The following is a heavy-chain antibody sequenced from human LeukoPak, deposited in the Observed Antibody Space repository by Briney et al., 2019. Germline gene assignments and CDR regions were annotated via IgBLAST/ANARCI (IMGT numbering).Heavy chain of an antibody. V-gene: IGHV1-2*02. CDR2: INPNSGGT. D-gene: IGHD2-21*01. CDR1: GYTFTGYY. CDR3: ARDRGGAELAYCGGDCYGWFDP. J-gene: IGHJ5*02. Sequence: GASVKVSCKASGYTFTGYYMHWVRQAPGQGLEWMGWINPNSGGTNYAQKFQGRVTMTRDTSISTAYMELSRLRSDDTAVYYCARDRGGAELAYCGGDCYGWFDPWGQGTLVTVSS.